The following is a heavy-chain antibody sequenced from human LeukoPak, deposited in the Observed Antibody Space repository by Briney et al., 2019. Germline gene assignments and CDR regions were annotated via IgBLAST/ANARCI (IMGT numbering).Heavy chain of an antibody. V-gene: IGHV3-23*01. D-gene: IGHD3-10*01. J-gene: IGHJ3*02. CDR3: TKGINNYNYARDAFDI. CDR2: ISGSGGST. Sequence: SGGSLRLSCAASGFTFGTYAMNWVRQAPGKGLEWVSTISGSGGSTYYADSVKGRFTISRDNSKNTLYLQMNSLRAEDTAIYYCTKGINNYNYARDAFDIWGQGTVVSVSS. CDR1: GFTFGTYA.